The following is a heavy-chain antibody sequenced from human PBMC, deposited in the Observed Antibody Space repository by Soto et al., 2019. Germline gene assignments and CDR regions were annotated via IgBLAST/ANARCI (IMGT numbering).Heavy chain of an antibody. V-gene: IGHV4-59*08. D-gene: IGHD5-18*01. J-gene: IGHJ4*02. CDR1: GGSISSYY. Sequence: SETLSLTCTVSGGSISSYYWSWIRQPPGKGLEWIGYIYYSGSTSYNPSLKSRVTISVDTSKNQFSLKLSSVTAADTAVYYCARHPGYGLYYFDYWGQGALVTVSS. CDR3: ARHPGYGLYYFDY. CDR2: IYYSGST.